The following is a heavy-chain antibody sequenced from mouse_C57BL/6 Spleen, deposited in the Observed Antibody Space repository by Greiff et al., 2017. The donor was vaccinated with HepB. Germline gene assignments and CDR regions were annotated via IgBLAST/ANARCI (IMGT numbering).Heavy chain of an antibody. V-gene: IGHV1-9*01. CDR2: ILPGSGST. J-gene: IGHJ1*03. D-gene: IGHD1-1*01. CDR3: ARTRIYYYGSSSYWYFDV. CDR1: GYTFTGYW. Sequence: VQLQQSGAELMKPGASVKLSCKATGYTFTGYWIEWVKQRPGHGLEWIGEILPGSGSTNYNEKFKGKATFTADTSSNTAYMQLSSLTTEDSAIYHCARTRIYYYGSSSYWYFDVWGTGTTVTVSS.